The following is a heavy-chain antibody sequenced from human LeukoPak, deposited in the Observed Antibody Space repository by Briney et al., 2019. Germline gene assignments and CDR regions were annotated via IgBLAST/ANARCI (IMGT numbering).Heavy chain of an antibody. V-gene: IGHV5-51*01. D-gene: IGHD3-9*01. CDR1: GYSFTTYW. Sequence: GESLKISCQASGYSFTTYWIGWVRQMPGKGLEWMGIIYPGDSDTRYSPSFQGQVTISADKSISTAFLQWSSLKASDTAMYYCARRSDDILTGPSDYFDYWGQGTLVTVSS. J-gene: IGHJ4*02. CDR2: IYPGDSDT. CDR3: ARRSDDILTGPSDYFDY.